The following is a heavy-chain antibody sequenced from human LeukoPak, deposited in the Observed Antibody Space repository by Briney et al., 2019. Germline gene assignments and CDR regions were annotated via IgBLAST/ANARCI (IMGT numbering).Heavy chain of an antibody. Sequence: GGSLRLSCAASGFTFSSYAMSWVRQAPGKGLEWVSAISGSGGSTYYADSVKGRFTISRDNSKNTLYLQMNSLRAEDTAGYYCAKGIAAAGSCYGMDVWGQGTTVTVSS. CDR2: ISGSGGST. V-gene: IGHV3-23*01. D-gene: IGHD6-13*01. J-gene: IGHJ6*02. CDR3: AKGIAAAGSCYGMDV. CDR1: GFTFSSYA.